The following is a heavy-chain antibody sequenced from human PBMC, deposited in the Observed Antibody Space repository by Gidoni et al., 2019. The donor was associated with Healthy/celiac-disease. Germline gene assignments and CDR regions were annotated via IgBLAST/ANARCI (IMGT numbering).Heavy chain of an antibody. D-gene: IGHD2-2*01. CDR1: GGSFSGYY. Sequence: QVQLQQWGAGLLKPSETLSLTCAVYGGSFSGYYWRLIRQPPGKGLEWIGEINHSGSTNYNPSLKSRVTISVDTSKNQFSLKLSSVTAADTAVYYCARGGVVPAAIGRFDYWGQGTLVTVSS. CDR3: ARGGVVPAAIGRFDY. J-gene: IGHJ4*02. CDR2: INHSGST. V-gene: IGHV4-34*01.